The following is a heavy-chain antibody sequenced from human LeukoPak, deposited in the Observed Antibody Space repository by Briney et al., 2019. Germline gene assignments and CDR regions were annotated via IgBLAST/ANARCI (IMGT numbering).Heavy chain of an antibody. D-gene: IGHD1-26*01. CDR3: AKEQRFYSGSYLGY. J-gene: IGHJ4*02. CDR2: ISGSGGSI. CDR1: GFTFSSYA. V-gene: IGHV3-23*01. Sequence: PGGSLRLSCAASGFTFSSYAMSWVRQAPGKGLEWVSAISGSGGSIYYADSVKGRFTISRDNSKNTLYLQMNSLRAEDTAVYYCAKEQRFYSGSYLGYWGQGTLVTVSS.